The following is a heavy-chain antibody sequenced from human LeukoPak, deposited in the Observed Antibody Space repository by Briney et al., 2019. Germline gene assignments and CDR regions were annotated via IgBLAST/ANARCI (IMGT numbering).Heavy chain of an antibody. V-gene: IGHV1-24*01. J-gene: IGHJ5*01. Sequence: ASEKVSCKVSEYSVSQLAMHWVRQAPGKGLEWMGGLDPDYGETIYAQNFQGRVTMTEDTSTDTAYMELRNLRSEDTAVYYCATSRWFDSWGQGFLVSVSS. CDR3: ATSRWFDS. CDR1: EYSVSQLA. CDR2: LDPDYGET.